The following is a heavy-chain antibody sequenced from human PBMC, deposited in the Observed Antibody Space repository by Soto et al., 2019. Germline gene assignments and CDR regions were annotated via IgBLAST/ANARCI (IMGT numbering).Heavy chain of an antibody. J-gene: IGHJ4*02. V-gene: IGHV4-38-2*01. Sequence: SETLSLTSAVSGYSITIGSYGGWIRQPPGKGLEWIGSISQSGSSYYNPSLKSRLTILIDTSKNQFSLKLSSVTAADTAVYYCARPHSSGWFTYDYWGQGALVTVSS. CDR2: ISQSGSS. CDR3: ARPHSSGWFTYDY. D-gene: IGHD6-19*01. CDR1: GYSITIGSY.